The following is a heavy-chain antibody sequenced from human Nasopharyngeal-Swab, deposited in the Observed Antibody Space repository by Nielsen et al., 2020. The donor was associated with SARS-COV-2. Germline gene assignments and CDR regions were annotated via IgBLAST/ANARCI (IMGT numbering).Heavy chain of an antibody. V-gene: IGHV7-4-1*02. CDR3: ARSRAAPWFDP. Sequence: WVRQAPRQGLEWMGWINTNTGNPTYAQGFTGRFVFSLDTSVSTAYLQISSLKAEDTAVYYCARSRAAPWFDPWGQGTLVTVSS. D-gene: IGHD6-6*01. CDR2: INTNTGNP. J-gene: IGHJ5*02.